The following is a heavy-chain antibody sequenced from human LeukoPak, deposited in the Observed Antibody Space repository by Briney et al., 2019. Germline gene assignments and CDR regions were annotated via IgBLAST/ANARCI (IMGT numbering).Heavy chain of an antibody. CDR2: IKQDGSEK. CDR3: ARDFLF. Sequence: GGSLRLSCAASGFTFNNSWMNWVRQAPGEGLEWVANIKQDGSEKYYIDSVKGRFSISRDNTKNSLYLQINSLRADDTAVYYCARDFLFWGQGTMVAVSS. J-gene: IGHJ4*02. V-gene: IGHV3-7*03. CDR1: GFTFNNSW.